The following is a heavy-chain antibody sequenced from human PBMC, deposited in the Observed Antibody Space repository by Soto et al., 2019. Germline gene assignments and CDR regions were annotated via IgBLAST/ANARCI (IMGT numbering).Heavy chain of an antibody. CDR1: GYTFTSYY. V-gene: IGHV1-46*01. D-gene: IGHD6-13*01. J-gene: IGHJ4*02. CDR2: IDPSGGST. Sequence: ASVKVSCKASGYTFTSYYMHWVRQAPGQGLEWMGIIDPSGGSTSYAQKFQGRVTMTRDTSTSTVYMELSSLRSEDTAVYYCAREGGSSWSRHPFDYWGQGTLVTVSS. CDR3: AREGGSSWSRHPFDY.